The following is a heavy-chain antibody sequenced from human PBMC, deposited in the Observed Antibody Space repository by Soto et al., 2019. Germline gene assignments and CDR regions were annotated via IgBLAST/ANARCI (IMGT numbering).Heavy chain of an antibody. V-gene: IGHV1-69*01. CDR2: IIAILGTA. CDR3: ASGRTDGYNAPLGN. Sequence: QVQLVQSGTEVKKPGSSVRVSCKASGGTFSSYAISWLRQAPGQGLEWMGGIIAILGTASYAKKFQGRVTITANESPSTAYMELTSLRSEDTPTYYCASGRTDGYNAPLGNWGQGTLVTVS. CDR1: GGTFSSYA. J-gene: IGHJ4*02. D-gene: IGHD5-12*01.